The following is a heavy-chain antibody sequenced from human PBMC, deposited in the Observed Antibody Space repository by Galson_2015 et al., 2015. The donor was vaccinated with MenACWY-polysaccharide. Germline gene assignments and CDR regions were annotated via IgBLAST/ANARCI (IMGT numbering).Heavy chain of an antibody. J-gene: IGHJ3*02. D-gene: IGHD3-10*02. CDR2: IQYDAVYK. Sequence: SLRLSCAASTVTFRGSGMHCVRQAPGKGLEWVAVIQYDAVYKQYLDSVKGRFSVSRDNSKSTLYLEMNNLRAEDTALYYCAREGSRIVFHAFDTWGQGTMVIVSS. V-gene: IGHV3-33*01. CDR1: TVTFRGSG. CDR3: AREGSRIVFHAFDT.